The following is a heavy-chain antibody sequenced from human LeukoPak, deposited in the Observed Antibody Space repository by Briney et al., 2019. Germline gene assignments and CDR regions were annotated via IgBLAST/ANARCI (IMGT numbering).Heavy chain of an antibody. CDR1: GYTFTGYY. CDR3: ARDRRSRADDAFDI. J-gene: IGHJ3*02. V-gene: IGHV1-2*02. Sequence: ASVKVSCKASGYTFTGYYMHWVRQAPGQGLEWMGWINPNSGGTNYAQKFQGRVTMTRDTSISTAYMELSGLRSDDTAVYYCARDRRSRADDAFDIWGQGTMVTVSS. CDR2: INPNSGGT.